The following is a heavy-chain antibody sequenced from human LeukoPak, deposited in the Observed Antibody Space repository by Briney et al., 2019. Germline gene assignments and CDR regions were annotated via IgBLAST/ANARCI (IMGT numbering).Heavy chain of an antibody. Sequence: PGGSLRLSCAASGFTFDDYAMHWVRQATGKGLEWVSLISWDGGSTYYADSVKGRFTISRDNAKNSLYLQMNSLRAEDTAVYYCAELGITMIGGVWGKGTTVTISS. J-gene: IGHJ6*04. CDR1: GFTFDDYA. V-gene: IGHV3-43D*03. D-gene: IGHD3-10*02. CDR2: ISWDGGST. CDR3: AELGITMIGGV.